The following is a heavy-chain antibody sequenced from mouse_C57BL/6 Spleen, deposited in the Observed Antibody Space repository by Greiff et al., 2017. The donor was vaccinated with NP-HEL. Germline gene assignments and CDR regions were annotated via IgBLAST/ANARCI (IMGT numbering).Heavy chain of an antibody. CDR2: ISSGGDYI. J-gene: IGHJ2*01. CDR1: GFTFSSYA. CDR3: TRAWGYSNFYFDY. Sequence: EVNVVESGEGLVKPGGSLKLSCAASGFTFSSYAMSWVRQTPEKRLEWVAYISSGGDYIYYADTVKGRFTISRDNARNTLYLQMSSLKSEDTAMYYCTRAWGYSNFYFDYWGQGTTLTVSS. V-gene: IGHV5-9-1*02. D-gene: IGHD2-5*01.